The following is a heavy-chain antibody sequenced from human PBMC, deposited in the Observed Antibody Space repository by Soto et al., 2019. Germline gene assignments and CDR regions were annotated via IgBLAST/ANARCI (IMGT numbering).Heavy chain of an antibody. CDR2: ISYRGTP. CDR3: ARVSATGTRWFDP. Sequence: QVQLQESGPGLVKPSQNLSLTCTVSGGSFSSGAYYWSWVRRHPGMGLEWIGYISYRGTPYYNPSLKSRLTISVDASKNQFSLRLSSVTAADTAVHYCARVSATGTRWFDPWGQGTLVTVSS. CDR1: GGSFSSGAYY. J-gene: IGHJ5*02. V-gene: IGHV4-31*03. D-gene: IGHD6-13*01.